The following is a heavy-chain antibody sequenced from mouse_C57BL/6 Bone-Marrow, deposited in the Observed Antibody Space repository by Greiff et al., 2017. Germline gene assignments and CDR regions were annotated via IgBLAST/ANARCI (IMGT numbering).Heavy chain of an antibody. CDR2: ISSGGSYT. CDR1: GFTFSSYG. CDR3: ARLIYDGYYDYFDY. V-gene: IGHV5-6*01. Sequence: EVQLQESGGDLVKPGGSLKLSCAASGFTFSSYGMSWVRQTPDKRLEWVATISSGGSYTYYPDSVKGRFTIARDNAKNTLYLQMSSLKAEDTAMYYCARLIYDGYYDYFDYWGQGTLVTVSA. D-gene: IGHD2-3*01. J-gene: IGHJ3*01.